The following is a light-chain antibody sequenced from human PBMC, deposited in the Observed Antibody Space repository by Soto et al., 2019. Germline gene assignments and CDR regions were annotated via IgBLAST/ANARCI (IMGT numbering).Light chain of an antibody. CDR3: SSYTSSSTLVV. Sequence: SALTQPASVSGSPGQSITISCAGTSSDVGGYNYVSWYQHHPGKAPKLMIYDVSNRPSGVSNRFSGSKSGSTASLTISGLQAEDEADYWCSSYTSSSTLVVFGGGTKVTVL. J-gene: IGLJ2*01. V-gene: IGLV2-14*03. CDR1: SSDVGGYNY. CDR2: DVS.